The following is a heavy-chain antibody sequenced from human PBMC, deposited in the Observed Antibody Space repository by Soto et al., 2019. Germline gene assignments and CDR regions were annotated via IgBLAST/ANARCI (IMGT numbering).Heavy chain of an antibody. D-gene: IGHD6-19*01. Sequence: QVQLVESGGGVVQPGRSLRLSCVASGFSFRSYAIHWVRQAPGKGLEWVAIISSDGSNKCYVDSVKGRFTISRDDSKNTLYLQMSSLRAEDTAVYYCAKDKGSSGWYFDYWGQGTLVTVSA. CDR1: GFSFRSYA. V-gene: IGHV3-30*18. CDR3: AKDKGSSGWYFDY. CDR2: ISSDGSNK. J-gene: IGHJ4*02.